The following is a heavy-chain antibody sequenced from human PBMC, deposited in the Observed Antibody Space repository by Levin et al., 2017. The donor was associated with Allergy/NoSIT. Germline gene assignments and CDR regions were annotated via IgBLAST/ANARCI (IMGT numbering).Heavy chain of an antibody. V-gene: IGHV4-39*07. Sequence: SETLSLTCTVSGGSISSSSYYWGWIRQPPGKGLEWIGSIYYSGSTYYNPSLKSRVTISVDTSKNQFSLKLSSVTAADTAVYYCARGMIVGNDAFDSWGQGTMVTVSS. D-gene: IGHD3-22*01. CDR3: ARGMIVGNDAFDS. CDR1: GGSISSSSYY. CDR2: IYYSGST. J-gene: IGHJ3*02.